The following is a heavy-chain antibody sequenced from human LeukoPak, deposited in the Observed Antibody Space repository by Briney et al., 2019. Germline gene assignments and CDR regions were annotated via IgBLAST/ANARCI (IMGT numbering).Heavy chain of an antibody. CDR2: INPNSGGT. CDR3: ARAYCSSTSCRFMDV. J-gene: IGHJ6*02. CDR1: GYTFTGYY. V-gene: IGHV1-2*02. D-gene: IGHD2-2*01. Sequence: ASVKVSCKASGYTFTGYYMHWVRQAPGQGLEWMGWINPNSGGTNYAQKFQGRVTMTRDTSISTAYMEPSRLRSDDTAVYYCARAYCSSTSCRFMDVWGQGTTVTVSS.